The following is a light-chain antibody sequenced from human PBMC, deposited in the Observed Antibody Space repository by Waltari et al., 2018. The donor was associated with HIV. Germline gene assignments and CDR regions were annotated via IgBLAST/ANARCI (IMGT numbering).Light chain of an antibody. CDR2: GAS. CDR3: QQYGSSPRT. V-gene: IGKV3-20*01. CDR1: QSVSSSY. Sequence: EIVLTQSPGTLSLSPGERATLSCRASQSVSSSYLAWYQQKPGQAPRLLIYGASSRATGIPDRFGGSGSGTDFTLTIIRLEPEDFAVYYCQQYGSSPRTFGQGTKLEIK. J-gene: IGKJ2*01.